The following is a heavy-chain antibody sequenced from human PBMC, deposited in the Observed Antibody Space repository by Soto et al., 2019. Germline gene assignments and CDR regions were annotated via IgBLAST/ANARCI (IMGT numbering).Heavy chain of an antibody. V-gene: IGHV3-23*01. D-gene: IGHD4-17*01. Sequence: GGSLRLCWAASGFTFSSYAMSWDRQAPGKGLEWVSAISGSGGSTYYADSVKGRFTISRDNSKNTLYLQMNSLRAEDTAVYYCAKEIHYGEYFDYWGQGTLVTVS. CDR3: AKEIHYGEYFDY. CDR2: ISGSGGST. CDR1: GFTFSSYA. J-gene: IGHJ4*02.